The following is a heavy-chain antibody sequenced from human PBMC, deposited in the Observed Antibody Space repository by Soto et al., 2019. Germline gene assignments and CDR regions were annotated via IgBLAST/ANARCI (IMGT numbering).Heavy chain of an antibody. D-gene: IGHD5-18*01. CDR2: IYHSGST. Sequence: SETLSLTCAVSGGSISSSNWWSWVRQPPGKGLEWIGEIYHSGSTNYNPSLKSRVTISVDKSKNQFSLKLSSVTAADTAVYYCARVQRTAMVKLPFDYWGQGTLVTVSS. V-gene: IGHV4-4*02. CDR3: ARVQRTAMVKLPFDY. J-gene: IGHJ4*02. CDR1: GGSISSSNW.